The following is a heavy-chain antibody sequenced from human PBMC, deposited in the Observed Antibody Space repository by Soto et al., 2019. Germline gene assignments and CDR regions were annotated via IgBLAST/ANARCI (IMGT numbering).Heavy chain of an antibody. CDR1: GGSISSYY. CDR2: IYYSGST. Sequence: SETLSLTCTVSGGSISSYYWSWIRQPPGKGLEWIGYIYYSGSTNYNPSLKSRVTISVDTSKNQFSLKLSSVTAADTAVYYCASYDILTHAFDIWGQGTMVTVSS. D-gene: IGHD3-9*01. CDR3: ASYDILTHAFDI. V-gene: IGHV4-59*01. J-gene: IGHJ3*02.